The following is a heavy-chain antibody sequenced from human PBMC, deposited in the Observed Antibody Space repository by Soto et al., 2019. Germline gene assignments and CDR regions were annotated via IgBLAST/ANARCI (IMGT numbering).Heavy chain of an antibody. D-gene: IGHD3-10*01. CDR2: INHSGST. J-gene: IGHJ5*02. V-gene: IGHV4-34*01. CDR1: GGCFSGYY. CDR3: ARGRTLLLRFGEFHNWFDP. Sequence: SETLSLTCAVYGGCFSGYYWSWIRQTPGKGLEWIGEINHSGSTNYNPSLKSRVTISVDTSKNQFSLKLSSVTAADTAVYYCARGRTLLLRFGEFHNWFDPWGQGTLVTVSS.